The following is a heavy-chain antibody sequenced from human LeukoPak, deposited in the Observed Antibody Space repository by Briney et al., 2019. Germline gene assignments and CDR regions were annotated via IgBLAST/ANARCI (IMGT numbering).Heavy chain of an antibody. CDR3: TRTRATVTDY. J-gene: IGHJ4*02. D-gene: IGHD4-17*01. CDR1: GGSISSSSYY. CDR2: IYYSGST. V-gene: IGHV4-39*01. Sequence: SETLSLTCTVSGGSISSSSYYWGWIRQPPGKGLEWIGSIYYSGSTYYNPSLKSRVTISVDTPKNQFSLKLSSVTAADTAVYYCTRTRATVTDYWGQGTLVTVSS.